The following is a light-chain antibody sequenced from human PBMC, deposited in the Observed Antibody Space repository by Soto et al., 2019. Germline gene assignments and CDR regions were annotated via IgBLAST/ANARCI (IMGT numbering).Light chain of an antibody. V-gene: IGKV3-20*01. J-gene: IGKJ1*01. CDR3: QQYGSSPSWT. CDR1: QTVDNNY. CDR2: GAS. Sequence: EIVLTQSPGTLSLSPGERATLSCRASQTVDNNYLAWYQHRRGQAPRLLIHGASSRATGIPDRFSGSGSGTDFSLTFSRLEPEDFAVYYCQQYGSSPSWTFGQGTKVDIK.